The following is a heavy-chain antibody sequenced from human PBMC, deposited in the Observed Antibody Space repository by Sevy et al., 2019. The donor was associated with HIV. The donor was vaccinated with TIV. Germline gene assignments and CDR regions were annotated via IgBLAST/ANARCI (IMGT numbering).Heavy chain of an antibody. V-gene: IGHV4-39*01. CDR3: TRQRLLGQLPDY. D-gene: IGHD3-16*01. Sequence: SETLSLTCTVSGVSFNSSLYYWGWIRQPPGKGLEWIGSFYYGGSTYYNPSLKSRLTISADTPKSQLSLKLTSVTAADTAIYYCTRQRLLGQLPDYWGQGALVTVSS. J-gene: IGHJ4*02. CDR1: GVSFNSSLYY. CDR2: FYYGGST.